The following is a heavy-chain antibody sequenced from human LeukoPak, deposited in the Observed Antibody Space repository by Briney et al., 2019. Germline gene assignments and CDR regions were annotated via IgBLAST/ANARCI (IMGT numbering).Heavy chain of an antibody. Sequence: PGRSLRLSCAASGFTFSSYGMHWVRQAPGKGLEWVAVISYDGSNKYYADSVKGRFTISRDNSENTLYLQMNSLRAEDTAVYYCAKSGTFDIWGQGTMVTVSS. V-gene: IGHV3-30*18. CDR2: ISYDGSNK. D-gene: IGHD3-10*01. J-gene: IGHJ3*02. CDR1: GFTFSSYG. CDR3: AKSGTFDI.